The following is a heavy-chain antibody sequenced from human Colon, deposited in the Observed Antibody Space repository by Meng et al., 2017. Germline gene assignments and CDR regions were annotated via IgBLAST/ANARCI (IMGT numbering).Heavy chain of an antibody. D-gene: IGHD2-15*01. V-gene: IGHV3-74*01. J-gene: IGHJ4*02. CDR3: ARDDCSGGSCYRTFDY. CDR1: GFIFSSHW. Sequence: EVQLVESGGGLVQPGGSLRLSCATSGFIFSSHWMHWVRQAPGKGLVWVSRINSDGSATNYADSVKGRFTISRDNAKNTLYLQMNSLRAEDTAVYYCARDDCSGGSCYRTFDYLGQGALVTVSS. CDR2: INSDGSAT.